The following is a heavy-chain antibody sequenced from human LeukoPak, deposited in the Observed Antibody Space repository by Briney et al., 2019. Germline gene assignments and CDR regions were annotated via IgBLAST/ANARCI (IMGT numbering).Heavy chain of an antibody. Sequence: SENLSLTCTVSGGSISSHYWSWIRQPPGKGLEWIGYIYYSGSTNYNPSLKSRVTISVDTSKNQFSLKLSSVTAADTAVYYCGRSTVEADDVPIYYFDYWGQGTLVTVSS. V-gene: IGHV4-59*11. CDR1: GGSISSHY. J-gene: IGHJ4*02. CDR2: IYYSGST. D-gene: IGHD3-16*01. CDR3: GRSTVEADDVPIYYFDY.